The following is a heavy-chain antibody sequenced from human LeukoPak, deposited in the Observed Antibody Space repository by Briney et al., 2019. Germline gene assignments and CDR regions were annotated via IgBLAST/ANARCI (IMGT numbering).Heavy chain of an antibody. J-gene: IGHJ6*03. CDR2: ISSSSSYI. CDR3: ARDTTVTGYYYYYMDV. CDR1: GFTLFTYW. V-gene: IGHV3-21*01. D-gene: IGHD4-17*01. Sequence: GGSLRLSCAASGFTLFTYWMSWVRQAPGKGLEWVSSISSSSSYIYYADSVKGRFTISRDNAKNSLYLQMNSLRAEDTAVYYCARDTTVTGYYYYYMDVWGKGTTVTVSS.